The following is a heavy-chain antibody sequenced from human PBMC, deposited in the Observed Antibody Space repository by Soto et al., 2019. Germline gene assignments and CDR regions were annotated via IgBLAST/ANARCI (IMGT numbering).Heavy chain of an antibody. CDR3: ARDPAGYSGYIYYYYYGMDV. CDR1: GFNFSSYA. J-gene: IGHJ6*02. D-gene: IGHD5-12*01. Sequence: GGSLSLSCAASGFNFSSYAMHWVRQGRCRWLEWVSVISYDGSNKYYADSVKGRFTISRDNSKNTLYLQMNSLRAEDTAVYYCARDPAGYSGYIYYYYYGMDVWGQGTTVTVSS. V-gene: IGHV3-30-3*01. CDR2: ISYDGSNK.